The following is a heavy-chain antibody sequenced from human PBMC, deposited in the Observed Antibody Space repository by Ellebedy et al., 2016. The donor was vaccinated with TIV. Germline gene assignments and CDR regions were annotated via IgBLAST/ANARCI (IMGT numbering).Heavy chain of an antibody. CDR3: ARDRNYGDYGLDY. J-gene: IGHJ4*02. CDR1: GFTFSSYA. V-gene: IGHV3-23*01. Sequence: GESLKISXAASGFTFSSYAMSWVRQAPGKGLEWVSAISGSGGSTYYADSVKGRFTIPRDNAKKSLYLQMNSLRAEDTAVYYCARDRNYGDYGLDYWGQGTLVTVSS. CDR2: ISGSGGST. D-gene: IGHD4-17*01.